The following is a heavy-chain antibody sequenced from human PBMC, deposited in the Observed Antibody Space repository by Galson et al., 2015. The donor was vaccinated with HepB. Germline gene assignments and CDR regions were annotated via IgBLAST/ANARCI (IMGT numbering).Heavy chain of an antibody. Sequence: SVKVSCKASGYTFTSYYMHWVRQAPGQGLEWMGIINPSGGSTSYAQKFQGRVTMTRDTSTSTVYMELSSLRSEDTAVYYCVRSLPTMVRGVPFDYWGQGTLVTVSS. J-gene: IGHJ4*02. D-gene: IGHD3-10*01. CDR2: INPSGGST. CDR3: VRSLPTMVRGVPFDY. V-gene: IGHV1-46*01. CDR1: GYTFTSYY.